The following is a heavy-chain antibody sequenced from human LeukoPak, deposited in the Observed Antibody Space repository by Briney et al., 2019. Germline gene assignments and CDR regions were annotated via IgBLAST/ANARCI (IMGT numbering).Heavy chain of an antibody. CDR2: ISGHNDDT. D-gene: IGHD2-15*01. V-gene: IGHV1-18*01. CDR3: ARAGYCSGGSCYPYYYYYYMDV. J-gene: IGHJ6*03. Sequence: GSVKVSCKASGYTFTSYAISWVRQAPGQGLEWMGWISGHNDDTNYAQRLQGRVTMTTDTSTSTAYMELRSLRSDDTAVYYCARAGYCSGGSCYPYYYYYYMDVWGKGTTVTVSS. CDR1: GYTFTSYA.